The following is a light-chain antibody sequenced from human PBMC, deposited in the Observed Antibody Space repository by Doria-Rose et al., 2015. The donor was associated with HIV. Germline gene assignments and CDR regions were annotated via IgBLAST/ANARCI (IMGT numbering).Light chain of an antibody. Sequence: TQSPGTLSLSPGERATLSCRASQSFSSTYLAWYQQKPGQAPSLLIYDGSTRAIGIPDRFSASGSGTDFTLTINRLEPEDFALYYCHQCGTSWTFGQGTKVEI. CDR1: QSFSSTY. J-gene: IGKJ1*01. CDR3: HQCGTSWT. CDR2: DGS. V-gene: IGKV3-20*01.